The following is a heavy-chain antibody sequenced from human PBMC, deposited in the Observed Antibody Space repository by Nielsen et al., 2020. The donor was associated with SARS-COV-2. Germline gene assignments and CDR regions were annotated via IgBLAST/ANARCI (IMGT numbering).Heavy chain of an antibody. CDR2: IWYDGSNK. CDR1: GFTFSSYG. D-gene: IGHD3-10*01. CDR3: ARDPGRPLNYYGSGTLLSGWFDP. V-gene: IGHV3-33*01. Sequence: GESLKISCAASGFTFSSYGMHWVRQAPGKGLEWVAVIWYDGSNKYYADSVKGRFTISRDNSKNTLYLQMNSLRAEDTAVYYCARDPGRPLNYYGSGTLLSGWFDPWGQGTLVTVSS. J-gene: IGHJ5*02.